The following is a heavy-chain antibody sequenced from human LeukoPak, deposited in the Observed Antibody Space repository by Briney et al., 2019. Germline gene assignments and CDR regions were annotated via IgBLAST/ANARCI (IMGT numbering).Heavy chain of an antibody. J-gene: IGHJ4*02. Sequence: GGSLRLSCAASGFTFSSYAMHWVRQAPGRGLEWVAVVSCDGSNKYYADSVKGRFTISRDNSKNTLYLQMNSLRAEDTAVYYCARVQPPLYSSGWYEFDYWGQGTLVTVSS. V-gene: IGHV3-30-3*01. CDR3: ARVQPPLYSSGWYEFDY. CDR1: GFTFSSYA. D-gene: IGHD6-19*01. CDR2: VSCDGSNK.